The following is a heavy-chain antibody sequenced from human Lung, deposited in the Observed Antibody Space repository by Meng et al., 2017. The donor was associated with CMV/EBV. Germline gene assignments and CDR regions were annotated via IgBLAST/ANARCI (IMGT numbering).Heavy chain of an antibody. J-gene: IGHJ4*02. V-gene: IGHV4-30-4*01. CDR3: ARDRTTGHYFDY. CDR1: GGCIISGDYY. Sequence: VQLQQPGRGLLEQSQDPSLTTSVVGGCIISGDYYWRWIRLPPEKGLELSGYNYYSGSTYYQPSLKRRVTISVDTPKNQFSMKLCSATAAYAALYYCARDRTTGHYFDYWGQGTLVTVSS. CDR2: NYYSGST. D-gene: IGHD4-11*01.